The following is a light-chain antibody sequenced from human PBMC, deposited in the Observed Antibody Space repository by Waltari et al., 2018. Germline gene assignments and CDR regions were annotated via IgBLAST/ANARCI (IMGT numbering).Light chain of an antibody. CDR3: AAWDDSLTAWV. CDR1: SSNIGSHI. J-gene: IGLJ3*02. Sequence: QSVLTQPPSASGTPGQRVTIPCSGSSSNIGSHILNWYQQLPGTAPKLLIYTNNQRPAGVPDRFSGSKSGTSASLAISGLQSEDEADYHCAAWDDSLTAWVFGGGTKLTVL. CDR2: TNN. V-gene: IGLV1-44*01.